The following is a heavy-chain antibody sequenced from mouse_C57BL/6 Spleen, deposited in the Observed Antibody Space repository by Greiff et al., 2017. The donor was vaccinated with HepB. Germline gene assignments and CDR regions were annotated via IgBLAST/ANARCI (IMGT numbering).Heavy chain of an antibody. CDR1: GYTFTGYW. V-gene: IGHV1-9*01. CDR3: ARADTTVVAPYWYFDV. J-gene: IGHJ1*03. CDR2: ILPGSGST. D-gene: IGHD1-1*01. Sequence: QVQLQQSGAELMKPGASVKLSCKATGYTFTGYWIEWVKQRPGHGLEWIGEILPGSGSTNYNEKFKGKATFTADTSSTTAYMQLSSLTTEDSAIYYCARADTTVVAPYWYFDVWGTGTTVTVSS.